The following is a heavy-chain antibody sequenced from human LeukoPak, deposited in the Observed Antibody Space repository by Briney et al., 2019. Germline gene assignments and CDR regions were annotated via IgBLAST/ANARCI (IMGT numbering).Heavy chain of an antibody. CDR2: ISAYNGNT. D-gene: IGHD3-22*01. V-gene: IGHV1-18*01. CDR1: GYTFTSYG. J-gene: IGHJ4*02. Sequence: ASVKVSCKASGYTFTSYGISWVRQAPGQGLEWMGWISAYNGNTNYAQKLQGRVTMTTDTSTSTAYMELRSLRSDDTAVYYCGCAYDYDSSGYCDYWGQGTLVTVSS. CDR3: GCAYDYDSSGYCDY.